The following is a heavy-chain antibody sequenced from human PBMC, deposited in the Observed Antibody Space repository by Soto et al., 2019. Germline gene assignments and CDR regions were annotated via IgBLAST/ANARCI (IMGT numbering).Heavy chain of an antibody. CDR2: IYHSGST. V-gene: IGHV4-39*01. J-gene: IGHJ6*03. D-gene: IGHD3-9*01. CDR1: GRPIRRRTYY. CDR3: ARHPNVQNFDWLLPYYYYYYMDV. Sequence: PSEPLSLTGTDSGRPIRRRTYYCGRIRQPPGQGLEWIGRIYHSGSTYYNPSLKSRVTISVDTSKNQFSLKLSSVTAADTAVYYCARHPNVQNFDWLLPYYYYYYMDVWGKGTTVTVSS.